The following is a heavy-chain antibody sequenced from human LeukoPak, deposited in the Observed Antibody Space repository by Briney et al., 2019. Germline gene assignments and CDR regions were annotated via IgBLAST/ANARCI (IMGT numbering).Heavy chain of an antibody. CDR2: INHSGST. V-gene: IGHV4-34*01. D-gene: IGHD6-13*01. CDR3: ARGKAAAGRRFDP. Sequence: SETLSLTRAVYGGSFSGYYWSWIRQPPGKGLEWIGEINHSGSTNYNPSHKSRVTISVDTSKNQFSLKLSPVTAADTAVYYCARGKAAAGRRFDPWGQGTLVTVSS. CDR1: GGSFSGYY. J-gene: IGHJ5*02.